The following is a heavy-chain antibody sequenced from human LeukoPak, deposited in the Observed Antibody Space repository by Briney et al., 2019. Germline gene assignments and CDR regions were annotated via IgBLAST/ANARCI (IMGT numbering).Heavy chain of an antibody. CDR1: GFTFSSYG. V-gene: IGHV3-30*18. CDR3: AKERGAAAAHGGLDY. J-gene: IGHJ4*02. CDR2: ISYDGSNK. D-gene: IGHD6-13*01. Sequence: GRSLRLSCAASGFTFSSYGMHWVRQAPGKGLEWVAVISYDGSNKYYADSVKGRFTISRDNSRNSLYLQMNSLRTEDTASYYCAKERGAAAAHGGLDYWGQGTLVTVSS.